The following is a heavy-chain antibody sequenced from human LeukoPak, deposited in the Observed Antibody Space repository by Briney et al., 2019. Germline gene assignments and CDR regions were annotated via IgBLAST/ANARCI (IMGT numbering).Heavy chain of an antibody. J-gene: IGHJ4*02. Sequence: SETLSLTCTVSGGSISSSSYYWGWIRQPPGKGLEWIGSIYYSGSTYYNPSLKSRVTISVDTSKNQFSLKLSSVTAADTAVYYCARGDGYNKHWGQGTLVSVSS. V-gene: IGHV4-39*07. CDR1: GGSISSSSYY. CDR3: ARGDGYNKH. D-gene: IGHD5-24*01. CDR2: IYYSGST.